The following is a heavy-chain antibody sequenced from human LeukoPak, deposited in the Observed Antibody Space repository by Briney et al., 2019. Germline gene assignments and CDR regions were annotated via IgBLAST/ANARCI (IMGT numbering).Heavy chain of an antibody. J-gene: IGHJ6*03. CDR2: IRKKVDSDTT. CDR1: GLTFSGNY. Sequence: GGSLRLSCAASGLTFSGNYMDWVRQAPGKGPEWVGRIRKKVDSDTTEYAASVKGRFTISRDDSKNLLYLQMNSLKTEDTAVYYCARQYSGSYLFHYYYYMDVWGKGTTVTISS. CDR3: ARQYSGSYLFHYYYYMDV. V-gene: IGHV3-72*01. D-gene: IGHD1-26*01.